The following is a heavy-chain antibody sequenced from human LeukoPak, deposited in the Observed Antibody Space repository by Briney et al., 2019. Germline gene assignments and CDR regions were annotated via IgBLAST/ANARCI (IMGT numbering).Heavy chain of an antibody. J-gene: IGHJ6*03. CDR3: ARYGSGSSYYYYYYMDV. CDR2: IGSAGDT. Sequence: PGGSLRLSCAASGFTFSSYDMHWVRHATGKGLEWVSAIGSAGDTYYPGSVKGRFTISRDNAKNSLYLQMNSLRAEDTAVYYCARYGSGSSYYYYYYMDVWGKGTTVTVSS. D-gene: IGHD3-10*01. CDR1: GFTFSSYD. V-gene: IGHV3-13*01.